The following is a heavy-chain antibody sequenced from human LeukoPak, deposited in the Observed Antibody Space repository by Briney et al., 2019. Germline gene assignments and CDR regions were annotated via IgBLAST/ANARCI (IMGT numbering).Heavy chain of an antibody. V-gene: IGHV3-20*04. D-gene: IGHD1-14*01. CDR2: INWNGGST. Sequence: PGGSLRLSCAASGFTFDDYGMSWVRQAPGKGLEWVSGINWNGGSTGYADSVKGRFTISRDNAKNSLYLQMDSLRAEDTALYYCARDFRTPSGGSGHDYWGQGTLVTVSS. CDR3: ARDFRTPSGGSGHDY. J-gene: IGHJ4*02. CDR1: GFTFDDYG.